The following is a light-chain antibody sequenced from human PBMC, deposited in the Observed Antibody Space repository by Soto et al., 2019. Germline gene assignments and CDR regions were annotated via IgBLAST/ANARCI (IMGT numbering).Light chain of an antibody. V-gene: IGLV1-47*01. CDR3: AAWGGRPLYV. CDR2: RNN. Sequence: QAVVTQPPSASGTPGQRVTISCSGSSSNIGSNYVYWYQQLPGTAPKLLIYRNNQRPSGVPDRFSGSKSGTSASLAISGLPAREEAYLYRAAWGGRPLYVFGTGTKLTVL. J-gene: IGLJ1*01. CDR1: SSNIGSNY.